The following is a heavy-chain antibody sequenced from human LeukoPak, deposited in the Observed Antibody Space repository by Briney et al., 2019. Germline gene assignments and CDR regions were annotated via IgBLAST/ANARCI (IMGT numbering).Heavy chain of an antibody. CDR1: GYTFTAYY. CDR3: ARLAAAGTWDTRHFDY. Sequence: ASVKVSCKASGYTFTAYYMHWVRQAPGQGLEWMGWINTNTGNPTYAQGFTGRFVFSLDTSVSTAYLQISSLKAEDTAVYYCARLAAAGTWDTRHFDYWGQGTLVAVSS. D-gene: IGHD6-13*01. J-gene: IGHJ4*02. V-gene: IGHV7-4-1*02. CDR2: INTNTGNP.